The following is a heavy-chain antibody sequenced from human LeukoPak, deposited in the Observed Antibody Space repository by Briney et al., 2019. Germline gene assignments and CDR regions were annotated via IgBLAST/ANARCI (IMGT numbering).Heavy chain of an antibody. CDR1: GYSFTSYW. D-gene: IGHD2-2*02. J-gene: IGHJ4*02. Sequence: GESLKISCKGSGYSFTSYWIGWVRQMPRKGLEWMGIIYPGDSDTRYSPSFQGQVTISADKSISTAYLQWSSLKASDTAMYYCARHAYCSSTSCYTPFDYWGQGTLVTVSS. V-gene: IGHV5-51*01. CDR2: IYPGDSDT. CDR3: ARHAYCSSTSCYTPFDY.